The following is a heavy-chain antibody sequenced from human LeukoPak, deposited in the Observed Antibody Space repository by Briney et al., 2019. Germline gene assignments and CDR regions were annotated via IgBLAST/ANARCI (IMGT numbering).Heavy chain of an antibody. V-gene: IGHV3-7*01. CDR2: IKQDGSEK. CDR1: GFTFSSYW. CDR3: ARDSYPYGSGSYLFDY. Sequence: SGGSLRLSCAASGFTFSSYWMTWVRQAPGKGLEWVANIKQDGSEKYYVDSVKGRFTISRDNAKNSLYLQMNSLRAEDTAVYYCARDSYPYGSGSYLFDYWGQGTLVTVSS. D-gene: IGHD3-10*01. J-gene: IGHJ4*02.